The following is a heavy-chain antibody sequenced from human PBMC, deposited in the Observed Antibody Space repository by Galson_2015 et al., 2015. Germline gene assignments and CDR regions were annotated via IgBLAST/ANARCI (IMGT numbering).Heavy chain of an antibody. CDR3: AKDFYDILTGYFRYYYYYYMDV. CDR2: ISYDGSNK. CDR1: GFTFSSYG. Sequence: SLRLSCAASGFTFSSYGMHWVRQAPGKGLEWVAVISYDGSNKYYADSVKGRFTISRDNSKNTLYLQMNSLRAEDTAVYYCAKDFYDILTGYFRYYYYYYMDVWGKGTTVTVSS. J-gene: IGHJ6*03. D-gene: IGHD3-9*01. V-gene: IGHV3-30*18.